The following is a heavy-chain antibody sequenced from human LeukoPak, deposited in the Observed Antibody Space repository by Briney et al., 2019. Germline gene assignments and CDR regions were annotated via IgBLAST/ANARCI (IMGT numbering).Heavy chain of an antibody. CDR3: ARLITGFGPFLFDY. V-gene: IGHV1-2*06. J-gene: IGHJ4*02. D-gene: IGHD3-10*01. CDR1: GYTFTGYY. CDR2: INPNSGGT. Sequence: GASVKVSCKASGYTFTGYYMHWVRQAPGQGLEWMGLINPNSGGTNYAQKFQGRVTMTRDTSISTAYMELSRLRSDDTAVYYCARLITGFGPFLFDYWGQGTLVTVSS.